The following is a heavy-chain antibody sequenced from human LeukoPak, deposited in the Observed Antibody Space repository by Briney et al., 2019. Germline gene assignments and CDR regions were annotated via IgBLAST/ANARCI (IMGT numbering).Heavy chain of an antibody. CDR3: ARDVRYSSPLFTTDYMDV. V-gene: IGHV3-21*01. CDR1: GFTFSSYS. J-gene: IGHJ6*03. D-gene: IGHD6-13*01. CDR2: ISSSSSYI. Sequence: PGGSLRLSCAASGFTFSSYSMNWVRQAPGKGLEWVPSISSSSSYIYYADSVKGRFTISRDNAKNSLYLQMNSLRAEDTAVYYCARDVRYSSPLFTTDYMDVWGKGTTVTVSS.